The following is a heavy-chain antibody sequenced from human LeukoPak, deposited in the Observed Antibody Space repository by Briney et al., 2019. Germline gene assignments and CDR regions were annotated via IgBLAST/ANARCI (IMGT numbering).Heavy chain of an antibody. D-gene: IGHD6-6*01. J-gene: IGHJ4*02. V-gene: IGHV3-66*01. Sequence: GGSLRLSCAASGFTVSSNYMSWVRQAPGKGLEWVSVIYSGGSTYYADSVKGRFTISRDNSKNTLYLQMNSLRAEDTAVYYCARVRGGIGAARPPDYWGQGTLVTVSS. CDR3: ARVRGGIGAARPPDY. CDR1: GFTVSSNY. CDR2: IYSGGST.